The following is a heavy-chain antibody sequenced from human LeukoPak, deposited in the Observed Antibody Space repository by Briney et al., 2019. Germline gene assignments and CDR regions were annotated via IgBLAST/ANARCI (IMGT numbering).Heavy chain of an antibody. Sequence: SETLSLTCTVSGGSISSYYWSWVRQPPGKGLEWIGYIYYSGSTNYNPSLKSRVAISVDTSKNQFSLKLTSVTAADTAVYYCARLNKPGWFDPWGQGTLVTVSS. V-gene: IGHV4-59*08. CDR3: ARLNKPGWFDP. CDR1: GGSISSYY. D-gene: IGHD1-14*01. J-gene: IGHJ5*02. CDR2: IYYSGST.